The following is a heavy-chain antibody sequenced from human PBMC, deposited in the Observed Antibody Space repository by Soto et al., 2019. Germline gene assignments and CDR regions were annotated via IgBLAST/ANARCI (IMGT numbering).Heavy chain of an antibody. CDR2: INPNSGGT. V-gene: IGHV1-2*04. CDR3: ARDHTATDYGDYRRPVGVVSGMDV. Sequence: ASVKVSCKASGYTFTGYYMHWVRQAPGQGLEWMGWINPNSGGTNYAQKFQGWVTMTRDTSISTAYMELSRLRSDDTAVYYCARDHTATDYGDYRRPVGVVSGMDVWGQGTTVTVSS. CDR1: GYTFTGYY. J-gene: IGHJ6*02. D-gene: IGHD4-17*01.